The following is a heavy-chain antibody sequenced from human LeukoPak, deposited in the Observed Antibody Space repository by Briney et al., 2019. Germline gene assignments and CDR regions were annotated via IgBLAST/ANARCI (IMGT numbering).Heavy chain of an antibody. J-gene: IGHJ5*02. D-gene: IGHD6-19*01. CDR1: GFTVSSNY. CDR2: IYSGGST. CDR3: ARGATSSGFSLFGFDP. Sequence: GGSLRLSCAASGFTVSSNYMSWVRQAPGKGLEWVSVIYSGGSTYYADSVKGRFTISRDNSKNTLYLQTNSLRAEDTAVYYCARGATSSGFSLFGFDPWGQGTLVTVSS. V-gene: IGHV3-53*01.